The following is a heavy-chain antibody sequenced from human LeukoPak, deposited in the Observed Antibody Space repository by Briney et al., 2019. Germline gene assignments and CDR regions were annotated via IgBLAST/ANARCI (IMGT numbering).Heavy chain of an antibody. CDR3: ASPLSSTSWRGSTAYWYFDL. Sequence: GGSLRLSCAASGFTFSSYGMHWVRQAPGKGLEWVAFIRYDGSNKYYADSVKGRFTISRDNSKNTLYLQMNSLRAEDTAVYYCASPLSSTSWRGSTAYWYFDLWGRGTLVTVSS. J-gene: IGHJ2*01. V-gene: IGHV3-30*02. CDR1: GFTFSSYG. D-gene: IGHD2-2*01. CDR2: IRYDGSNK.